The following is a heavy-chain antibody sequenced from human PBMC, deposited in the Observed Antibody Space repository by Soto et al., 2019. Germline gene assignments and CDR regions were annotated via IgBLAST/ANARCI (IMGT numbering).Heavy chain of an antibody. CDR1: GFTFSNYG. CDR3: AREGYCSGGRCHYGMDV. J-gene: IGHJ6*02. D-gene: IGHD2-15*01. CDR2: ISNDGSKK. V-gene: IGHV3-30-3*01. Sequence: QVQLVESGGGVVQPGRSLRLSCAASGFTFSNYGMHWVRQAPGKGLEWVAVISNDGSKKYYAESVKGRFTISRDNSKKQLDLQMNSPRAEDTAIYYCAREGYCSGGRCHYGMDVWGLGTTVTVSS.